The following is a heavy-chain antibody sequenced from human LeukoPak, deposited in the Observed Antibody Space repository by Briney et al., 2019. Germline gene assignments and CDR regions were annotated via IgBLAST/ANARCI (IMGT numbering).Heavy chain of an antibody. CDR2: ISRSGSYT. Sequence: GGSLRLSCAASGFTFSDYYMSWIRQAPGKGLEWVSYISRSGSYTNYADSVKGRFTISRDSAKNSLYLQMNSLRAEDTAVYYCARGGSYSGSGSSKNWFDPWGQGTLVTVSS. CDR1: GFTFSDYY. CDR3: ARGGSYSGSGSSKNWFDP. D-gene: IGHD3-10*01. J-gene: IGHJ5*02. V-gene: IGHV3-11*03.